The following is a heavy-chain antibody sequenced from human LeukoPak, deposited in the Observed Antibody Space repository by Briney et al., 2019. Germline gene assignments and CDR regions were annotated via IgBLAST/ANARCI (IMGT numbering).Heavy chain of an antibody. J-gene: IGHJ4*02. V-gene: IGHV3-21*01. Sequence: PGGSLRLSCAASGLTFSSYSMNWVRQAPGKGLEWVSSISSSSSYKYYADSVKGRFTISRDNSKNTLYLQMNSLRAEDTAVYYCAREQFDYWGQGTLVTVSS. CDR1: GLTFSSYS. CDR2: ISSSSSYK. CDR3: AREQFDY.